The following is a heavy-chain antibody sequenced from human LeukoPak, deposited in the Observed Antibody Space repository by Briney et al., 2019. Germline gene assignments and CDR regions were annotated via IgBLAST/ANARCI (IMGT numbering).Heavy chain of an antibody. CDR1: GFTFSSYA. D-gene: IGHD1-26*01. CDR3: AKRGDSGSYHYYYYGMDV. CDR2: ISGSGGST. V-gene: IGHV3-23*01. J-gene: IGHJ6*02. Sequence: PGASLRLSCAASGFTFSSYAMSWVRQAPGKGLEWVSAISGSGGSTYYADSVKGRFTISRDNSKNTLYLQMNSLRAEDTAVYYCAKRGDSGSYHYYYYGMDVWGQRTTVTVSS.